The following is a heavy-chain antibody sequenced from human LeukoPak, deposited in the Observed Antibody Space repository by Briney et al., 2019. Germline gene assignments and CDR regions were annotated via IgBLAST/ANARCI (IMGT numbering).Heavy chain of an antibody. CDR3: ASPYDSSGYYNH. Sequence: PSETLSLTCTVSGGSISSSSYYWGWIRQPPGKGLGWIGSIYYSGSTYYNPSLKSRVTISVDTSKNQFSLKLSSVTAADTAVYYCASPYDSSGYYNHWGQGTLVTVSS. J-gene: IGHJ5*02. CDR2: IYYSGST. CDR1: GGSISSSSYY. V-gene: IGHV4-39*01. D-gene: IGHD3-22*01.